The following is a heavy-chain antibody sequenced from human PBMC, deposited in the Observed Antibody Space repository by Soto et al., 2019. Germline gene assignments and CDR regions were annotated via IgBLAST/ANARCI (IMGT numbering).Heavy chain of an antibody. Sequence: GESLKISCKGSGYSFTSHWIRWVRQMPGKGLEWMGIIYPGDSDTRYSPSFQGQVTISADKSISTAYLQWSSLKASDTAMYYCATRYCSGGSCYSSLIDAFDIWGQGTMVTVSS. V-gene: IGHV5-51*01. CDR2: IYPGDSDT. CDR3: ATRYCSGGSCYSSLIDAFDI. CDR1: GYSFTSHW. J-gene: IGHJ3*02. D-gene: IGHD2-15*01.